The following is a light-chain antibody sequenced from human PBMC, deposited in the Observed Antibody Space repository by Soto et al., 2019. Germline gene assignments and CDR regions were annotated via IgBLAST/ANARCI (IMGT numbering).Light chain of an antibody. V-gene: IGKV3-20*01. CDR1: QSVTSSY. Sequence: EIVLPPSPGTLSFPPVKMAPLSSIASQSVTSSYLAWYQQKPGQAPRLIIYGASTRATGVKARFSGSGSGTDFTLTISRLEPEDFAVYYCKQYGSSHGTFGGGTKVDIK. CDR2: GAS. J-gene: IGKJ4*01. CDR3: KQYGSSHGT.